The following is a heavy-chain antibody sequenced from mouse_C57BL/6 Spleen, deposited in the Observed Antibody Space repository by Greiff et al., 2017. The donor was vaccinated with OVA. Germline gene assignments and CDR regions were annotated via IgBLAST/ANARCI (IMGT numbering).Heavy chain of an antibody. Sequence: QVQLQQSGAELVRPGASVTLSCKASGYTFTDYEMHWVKQTPVHGLEWIGAIDPETGGTAYNQKFKGKAILTADKSSRTAYMESRSLTSEDSAVYYCTRGSGGSFGYWGQGTTLAGSS. CDR2: IDPETGGT. V-gene: IGHV1-15*01. CDR3: TRGSGGSFGY. J-gene: IGHJ2*01. CDR1: GYTFTDYE.